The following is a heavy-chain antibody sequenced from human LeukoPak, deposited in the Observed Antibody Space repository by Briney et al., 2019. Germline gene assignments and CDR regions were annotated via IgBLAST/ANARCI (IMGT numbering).Heavy chain of an antibody. D-gene: IGHD4-17*01. Sequence: PGGSLRLSCAASGFTFSSYAMSWVRQAPGKGLEWVSAISGTGGRTYYADSVKGRFTISRDNAKNSLYLQMNSLRAEDTAVYYCTREAPTTVTTLDYWGRGTLVTVSS. V-gene: IGHV3-23*01. CDR2: ISGTGGRT. CDR1: GFTFSSYA. J-gene: IGHJ4*02. CDR3: TREAPTTVTTLDY.